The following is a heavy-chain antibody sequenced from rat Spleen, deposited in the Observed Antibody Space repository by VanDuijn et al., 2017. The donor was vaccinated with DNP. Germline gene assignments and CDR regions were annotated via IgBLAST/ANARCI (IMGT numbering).Heavy chain of an antibody. CDR2: IRYDGGST. CDR1: GFTFSDYY. J-gene: IGHJ2*01. Sequence: EVQLMEPGGGLVQPGRSLKLSCAASGFTFSDYYMAWVRQAPTKGLEWVAYIRYDGGSTYYGDSVKGRFTISRDNAKSTLYLQMNSLRSEDMATYYCARWNSGHFDYWGQGVMVTVSS. CDR3: ARWNSGHFDY. D-gene: IGHD4-3*01. V-gene: IGHV5-22*01.